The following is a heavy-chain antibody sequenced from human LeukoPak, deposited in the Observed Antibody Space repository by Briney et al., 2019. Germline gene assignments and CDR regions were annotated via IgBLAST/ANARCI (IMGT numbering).Heavy chain of an antibody. V-gene: IGHV1-8*02. D-gene: IGHD3-22*01. J-gene: IGHJ4*02. CDR2: MNPNSGNT. CDR1: GGTFSSYA. CDR3: AREVVVADY. Sequence: RASVKVSCKASGGTFSSYAINWVRQATGQGLEWMGWMNPNSGNTGYAQKFQGRVTMTRDTSISTAYMELSRLRSDDTAVYYCAREVVVADYWGQGTLVTVSS.